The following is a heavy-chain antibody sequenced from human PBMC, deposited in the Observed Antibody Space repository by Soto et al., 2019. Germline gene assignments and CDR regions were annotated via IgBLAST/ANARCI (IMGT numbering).Heavy chain of an antibody. J-gene: IGHJ6*02. Sequence: ASVKVSCTASGGTFSSYAISWVRQAPGQGLEWMGGIIPIFGTANYAQKFQGRGTITADESTSTAYMELSSLRSEDTAVYYCAREARDNYDFWSGSLKPLGRDYYYGMDVWGQGTTVTVSS. D-gene: IGHD3-3*01. CDR1: GGTFSSYA. V-gene: IGHV1-69*13. CDR3: AREARDNYDFWSGSLKPLGRDYYYGMDV. CDR2: IIPIFGTA.